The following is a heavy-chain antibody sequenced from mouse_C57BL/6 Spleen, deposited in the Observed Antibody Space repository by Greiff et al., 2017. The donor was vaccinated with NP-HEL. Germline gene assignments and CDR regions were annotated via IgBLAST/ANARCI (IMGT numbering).Heavy chain of an antibody. J-gene: IGHJ4*01. D-gene: IGHD2-10*01. CDR2: ISSGGSYT. V-gene: IGHV5-6*02. CDR3: ARSSYGNYPYYYAMDY. CDR1: GFTFSSYG. Sequence: EVMLVESGGDLVKPGGSLKLSCAASGFTFSSYGMSWVRQTPDRRLEWVATISSGGSYTYYPDSVKGRFTISRDNAKNTLYLQMSSLKSEDTAMYYCARSSYGNYPYYYAMDYWGQGTSVTVSS.